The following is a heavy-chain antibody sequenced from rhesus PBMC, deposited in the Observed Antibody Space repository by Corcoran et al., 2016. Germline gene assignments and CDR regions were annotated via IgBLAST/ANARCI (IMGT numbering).Heavy chain of an antibody. J-gene: IGHJ4*01. CDR2: IHPLVGIT. Sequence: QVQLVQSGAEVKKPGASVKVSCKASGFTFGSYAISWVRQAPGQGLEGMGVIHPLVGITNDAEKFQSRVTITADTSTSTAYMELSSLISEDTAVYYCARGQVTLDYWGQGVLVTVSS. D-gene: IGHD3-34*01. V-gene: IGHV1-198*02. CDR3: ARGQVTLDY. CDR1: GFTFGSYA.